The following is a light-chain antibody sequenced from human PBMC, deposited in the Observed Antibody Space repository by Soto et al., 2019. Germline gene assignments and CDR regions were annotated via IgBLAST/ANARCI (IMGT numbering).Light chain of an antibody. CDR2: VGTGGIVG. V-gene: IGLV9-49*01. J-gene: IGLJ2*01. CDR3: GADHGSGSNFVWV. Sequence: QAVVTQPPSASASLGASGTLTCTLSSGYRNDKVDWYQQRPGKGPRFVMRVGTGGIVGSKGDGMPDRFSVLGSGLNRYLTIKNIQEEEEIDYHGGADHGSGSNFVWVFGGGTKLTVL. CDR1: SGYRNDK.